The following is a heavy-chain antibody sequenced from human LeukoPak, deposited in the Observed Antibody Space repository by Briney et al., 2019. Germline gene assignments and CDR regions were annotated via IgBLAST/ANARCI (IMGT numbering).Heavy chain of an antibody. CDR2: ISGSAHKI. V-gene: IGHV3-23*01. CDR3: AKDLHRLPMAVDY. Sequence: GGSLRLSCVASGITFSNYAVSWVRQAPEKGLDWVSVISGSAHKIRYADSVKGRFTISRDNSKNTLYLQMNSLRAEDTAVYYCAKDLHRLPMAVDYWGQGTLVTVSS. CDR1: GITFSNYA. J-gene: IGHJ4*02. D-gene: IGHD3-10*01.